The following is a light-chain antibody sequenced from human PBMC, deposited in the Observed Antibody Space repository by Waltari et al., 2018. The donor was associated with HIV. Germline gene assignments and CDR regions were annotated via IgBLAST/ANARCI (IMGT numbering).Light chain of an antibody. J-gene: IGKJ4*01. CDR1: QRVLYSSNNKNY. CDR3: QQYYSTLT. Sequence: DIVMTHSPDFLAGALGGRATNNCKSSQRVLYSSNNKNYLAWYQQKPGQPPKLLISWASTRESGVPDRFSGSGSGTDFTLTISSLQAEDVAVYYCQQYYSTLTFGGGTKLEIK. V-gene: IGKV4-1*01. CDR2: WAS.